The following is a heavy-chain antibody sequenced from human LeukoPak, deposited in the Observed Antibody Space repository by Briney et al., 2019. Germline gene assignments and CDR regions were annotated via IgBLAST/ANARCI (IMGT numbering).Heavy chain of an antibody. J-gene: IGHJ4*02. CDR1: GYTFTSNY. CDR3: ASAVTPGKFDY. D-gene: IGHD4-17*01. Sequence: ASVKVSCKAFGYTFTSNYMHWVRQAPGQGPEWMGVISPSGGSTTYAQKFQGRVTLTRDMSTSTVYMELSSLRSEDTAVYYCASAVTPGKFDYWGQGTLVTVSS. CDR2: ISPSGGST. V-gene: IGHV1-46*01.